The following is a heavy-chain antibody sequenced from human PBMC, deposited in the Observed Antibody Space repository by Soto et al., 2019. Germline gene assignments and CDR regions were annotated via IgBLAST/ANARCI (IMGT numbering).Heavy chain of an antibody. V-gene: IGHV1-18*01. D-gene: IGHD3-9*01. CDR2: ISAYNGNT. CDR1: GYTFTSYG. Sequence: QVQLVQSGAEVKKPGASVKVSCKASGYTFTSYGISGVRQAPGQGLEWMGWISAYNGNTNYAQKLQGRVTMTTDTSTSTAYMELSSLRSDDTAVYYCARAPVRYFDWLFTAAYYGRDVWGQGTTVTVSS. CDR3: ARAPVRYFDWLFTAAYYGRDV. J-gene: IGHJ6*02.